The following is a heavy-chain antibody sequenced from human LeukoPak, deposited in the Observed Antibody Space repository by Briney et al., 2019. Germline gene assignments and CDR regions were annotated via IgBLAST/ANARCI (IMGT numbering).Heavy chain of an antibody. J-gene: IGHJ4*02. CDR2: IGDSGSST. Sequence: PGGSLRLSCAASGFTFSKYAMSWVRQVPGKGLEWVSSIGDSGSSTYYADSVKGRFIISRDNSKNTLYLQMNSLRAEDTAVYYCARDSAPYYYDSSGYYQDYWGQGTLVTVSS. V-gene: IGHV3-23*01. CDR1: GFTFSKYA. CDR3: ARDSAPYYYDSSGYYQDY. D-gene: IGHD3-22*01.